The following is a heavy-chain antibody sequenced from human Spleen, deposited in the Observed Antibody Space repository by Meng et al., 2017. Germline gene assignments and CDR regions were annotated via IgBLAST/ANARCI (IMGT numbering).Heavy chain of an antibody. D-gene: IGHD3-10*01. Sequence: QGPLGQSGAEVKRPGASVKVSCRASGYTFTTFSIHWVRQAPGQRLEWMGWINTGNGNTRYSQKFQGRVTITRDTSASTAYMELSSVTAADTAVYYCARAPGVYYGSGSHDYWGQGTLVTVSS. J-gene: IGHJ4*02. CDR2: INTGNGNT. V-gene: IGHV1-3*04. CDR1: GYTFTTFS. CDR3: ARAPGVYYGSGSHDY.